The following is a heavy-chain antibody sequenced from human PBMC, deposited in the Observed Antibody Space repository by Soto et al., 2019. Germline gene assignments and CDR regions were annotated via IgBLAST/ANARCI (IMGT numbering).Heavy chain of an antibody. D-gene: IGHD6-6*01. J-gene: IGHJ4*02. CDR2: INHSGIT. Sequence: PSETLSLTSDVDGGSFSGYYWSWIRQPPGKGLEWIGEINHSGITNYNPSLKSRVTISVDTSKNQFSLKLSSVTAADTAVYYCARDLYSSSPYWGQGTLVTVSS. CDR3: ARDLYSSSPY. V-gene: IGHV4-34*01. CDR1: GGSFSGYY.